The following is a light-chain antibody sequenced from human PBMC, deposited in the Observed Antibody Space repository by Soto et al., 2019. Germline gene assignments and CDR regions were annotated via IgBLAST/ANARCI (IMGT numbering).Light chain of an antibody. CDR3: MQGTHWPWT. CDR1: QSLVYSDGKIY. J-gene: IGKJ1*01. CDR2: RVS. V-gene: IGKV2-30*01. Sequence: DVVMTQSPPSLPVTLGQPASISCRSSQSLVYSDGKIYLDWFQQRPGQSPRRLIYRVSNRDSGVPDRFSGSGSGTGFTLEISRVEAEDVVFYYCMQGTHWPWTFGQGTKVEIK.